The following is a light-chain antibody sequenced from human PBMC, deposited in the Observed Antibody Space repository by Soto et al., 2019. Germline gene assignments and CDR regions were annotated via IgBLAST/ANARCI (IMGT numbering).Light chain of an antibody. Sequence: EIVMTQSPATLSVSPGERATLSCRASQSVGSDLAWYQQKPGQAPRLLIYDASSRATGIPARFSGSGSGTDFTLTISSLEPEDFAVYYCQQRSNWPLLTFGGGTKVDIK. CDR3: QQRSNWPLLT. J-gene: IGKJ4*01. CDR1: QSVGSD. V-gene: IGKV3-11*01. CDR2: DAS.